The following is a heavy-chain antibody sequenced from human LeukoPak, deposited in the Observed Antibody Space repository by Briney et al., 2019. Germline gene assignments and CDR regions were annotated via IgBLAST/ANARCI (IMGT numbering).Heavy chain of an antibody. CDR3: AQSSGWDSLKY. Sequence: ASVKVSCKTSGHTFTGYYMHWVRQAPGQGRAWMGWINPNSGGTNHAQKFQGRVSMTRDTSISTAYMELSRLRSDDTAVYYCAQSSGWDSLKYWGQGTLVTVSS. CDR1: GHTFTGYY. CDR2: INPNSGGT. J-gene: IGHJ4*02. D-gene: IGHD6-19*01. V-gene: IGHV1-2*02.